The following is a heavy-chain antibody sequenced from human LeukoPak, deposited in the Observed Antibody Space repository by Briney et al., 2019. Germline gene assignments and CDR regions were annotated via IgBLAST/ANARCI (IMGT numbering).Heavy chain of an antibody. CDR3: ARDLGYSSSWYYFDY. CDR2: IYTSGST. Sequence: SETLSLTCTVSGGSISSYYWSWIRQPAGKGLEWIGRIYTSGSTNYNPSLKSRVTMSVDTSKNQFSLKLSSVPAADTAVYYCARDLGYSSSWYYFDYWGQGTLVTVSS. V-gene: IGHV4-4*07. J-gene: IGHJ4*02. D-gene: IGHD6-13*01. CDR1: GGSISSYY.